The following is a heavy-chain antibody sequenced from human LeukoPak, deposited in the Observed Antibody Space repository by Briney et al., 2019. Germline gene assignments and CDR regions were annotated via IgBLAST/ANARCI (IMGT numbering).Heavy chain of an antibody. CDR1: GFTVSSNY. J-gene: IGHJ4*02. CDR2: IYSGGST. CDR3: ARDRVYDSSGYYYGPPVY. V-gene: IGHV3-53*01. Sequence: GGSLRLSCAASGFTVSSNYMSWVRQAPGKGLEWVSVIYSGGSTYYADSVKGRFTISRDNSKNTLYLQMNSLRAEDTAVYYCARDRVYDSSGYYYGPPVYWGQGTLSPSPQ. D-gene: IGHD3-22*01.